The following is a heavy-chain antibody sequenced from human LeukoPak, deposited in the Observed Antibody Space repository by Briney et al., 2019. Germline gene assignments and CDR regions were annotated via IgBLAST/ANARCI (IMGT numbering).Heavy chain of an antibody. CDR2: FNPSGGST. CDR1: GYTFTSYY. CDR3: AREAPSTYYFDY. J-gene: IGHJ4*02. V-gene: IGHV1-46*01. D-gene: IGHD2-2*01. Sequence: GASVKVSCKASGYTFTSYYIHWVRQAPGQGLEWTGIFNPSGGSTNYAQHFQGRLTMTWDTAASTVYMELSSLGSEDTALYYCAREAPSTYYFDYWGQGTLVTVSS.